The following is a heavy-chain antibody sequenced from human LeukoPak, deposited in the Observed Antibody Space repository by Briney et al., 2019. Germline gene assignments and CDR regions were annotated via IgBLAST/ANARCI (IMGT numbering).Heavy chain of an antibody. CDR1: GYTFTSYA. V-gene: IGHV7-4-1*02. D-gene: IGHD4-17*01. Sequence: GASVKVSCKAPGYTFTSYAMNWVRQAPGQGLEWMGWINTNTGNPTYAQGFTGRFVFSLDTSVSTAYLQISSLKAEDTAVYYCARDLSDYGDYVGLIDYWGQGTLVTVSS. J-gene: IGHJ4*02. CDR3: ARDLSDYGDYVGLIDY. CDR2: INTNTGNP.